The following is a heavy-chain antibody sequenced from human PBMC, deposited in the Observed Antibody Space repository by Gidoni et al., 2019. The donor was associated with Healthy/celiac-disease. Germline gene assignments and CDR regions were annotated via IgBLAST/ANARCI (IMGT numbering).Heavy chain of an antibody. CDR3: ARHTSWHGVVIHYDY. J-gene: IGHJ4*02. Sequence: QLQLQASCPGLVKLSETLSLTCTVSGGSISSRSYYWGWIRQPPGKGREWIGSIYYSGSTYYNPSLKSRVTISVDTSKNQFSLKLSSVTAADTAVYYCARHTSWHGVVIHYDYGGQGTLVTVSS. CDR1: GGSISSRSYY. D-gene: IGHD3-3*01. V-gene: IGHV4-39*01. CDR2: IYYSGST.